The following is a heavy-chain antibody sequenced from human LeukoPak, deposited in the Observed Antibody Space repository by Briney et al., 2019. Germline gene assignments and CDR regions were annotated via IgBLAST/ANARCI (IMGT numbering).Heavy chain of an antibody. CDR2: IIPIFGTA. Sequence: SVKVSCKASGGTFSSYAISCVRQAPGQGLEWMGGIIPIFGTANYAQKFQGRVTITTDESTSTAYMELSSLRSEDTAVYYCARDLRIAARPENYYYYMDVWGKGTTVTVSS. J-gene: IGHJ6*03. CDR3: ARDLRIAARPENYYYYMDV. V-gene: IGHV1-69*05. CDR1: GGTFSSYA. D-gene: IGHD6-6*01.